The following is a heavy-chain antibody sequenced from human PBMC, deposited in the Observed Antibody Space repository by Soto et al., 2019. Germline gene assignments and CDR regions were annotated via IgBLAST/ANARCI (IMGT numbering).Heavy chain of an antibody. Sequence: ASVKVSCKASGYTFSNYAMHWVRQAPGARLEWMGWINAGNGNTKYSQKFQGRVTITRDTSASTAYMELSSLRSEDTAVYYGARSYYDLLTGYSQDAVDIWCQGTVVTGSS. V-gene: IGHV1-3*01. D-gene: IGHD3-9*01. CDR3: ARSYYDLLTGYSQDAVDI. J-gene: IGHJ3*02. CDR2: INAGNGNT. CDR1: GYTFSNYA.